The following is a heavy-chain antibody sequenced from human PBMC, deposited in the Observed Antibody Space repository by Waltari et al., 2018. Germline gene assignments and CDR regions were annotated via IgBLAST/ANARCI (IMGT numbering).Heavy chain of an antibody. Sequence: QVQLVQSGAEVKKPGSSVQVSCKAYGGTFSSYAISWVRQAPGQGLGWMGGIIPIFGTANYAQKFQGRVTITADESTSTAYMELSSLRSEDTAVYYCARRRGRSSGWWFFDYWGQGTLVTVSS. J-gene: IGHJ4*02. CDR1: GGTFSSYA. CDR2: IIPIFGTA. CDR3: ARRRGRSSGWWFFDY. V-gene: IGHV1-69*01. D-gene: IGHD6-19*01.